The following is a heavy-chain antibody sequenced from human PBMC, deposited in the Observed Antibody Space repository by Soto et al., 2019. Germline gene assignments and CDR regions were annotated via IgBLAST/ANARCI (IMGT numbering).Heavy chain of an antibody. J-gene: IGHJ6*02. D-gene: IGHD6-19*01. CDR1: GASISTYY. CDR2: IYYTGST. CDR3: ARVDRQWLDHYYYGMDV. V-gene: IGHV4-59*01. Sequence: SETLSLTCTVSGASISTYYYSWIRQAPGKALEWIGYIYYTGSTNYNPSLKSRVTISVDTSKNQFSLKLSSVTAADTAVYYCARVDRQWLDHYYYGMDVWGQGTTVTVSS.